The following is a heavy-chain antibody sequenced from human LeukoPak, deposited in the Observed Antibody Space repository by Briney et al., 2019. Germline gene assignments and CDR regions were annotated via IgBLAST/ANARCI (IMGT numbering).Heavy chain of an antibody. J-gene: IGHJ6*02. Sequence: GESLKISCKGPGYSFTSYWIGWVRQMPGKGLEWMGIIYPGDSDTRYSPSFQGQVTISADKSISTAYLQWSSLKASDTAMYYCARTDRGVGQWLVPYYYYGMDVWGQGTTVTVSS. V-gene: IGHV5-51*01. CDR2: IYPGDSDT. CDR1: GYSFTSYW. CDR3: ARTDRGVGQWLVPYYYYGMDV. D-gene: IGHD6-19*01.